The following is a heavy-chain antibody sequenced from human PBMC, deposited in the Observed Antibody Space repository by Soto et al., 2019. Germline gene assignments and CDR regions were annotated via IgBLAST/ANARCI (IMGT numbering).Heavy chain of an antibody. Sequence: SETLSLTCAVYGGSFSGYYWSWIRQPQGNGLEWIGEINHSGSTTYNPSLKSRVTISVDTSKNQFSLKLSSVTAADTAVCYCARVTMVRGVRTPPYMDVLGKGTTVTVSS. CDR1: GGSFSGYY. J-gene: IGHJ6*03. CDR2: INHSGST. D-gene: IGHD3-10*01. V-gene: IGHV4-34*01. CDR3: ARVTMVRGVRTPPYMDV.